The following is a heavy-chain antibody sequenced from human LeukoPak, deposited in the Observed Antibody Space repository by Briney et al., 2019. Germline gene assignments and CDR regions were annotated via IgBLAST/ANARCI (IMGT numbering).Heavy chain of an antibody. CDR2: INHSGST. CDR1: GESFSGYY. V-gene: IGHV4-34*01. J-gene: IGHJ4*02. CDR3: APRAVAGYFDY. Sequence: PSETLSLTCAVYGESFSGYYWSWIRQPPGKGLEWIGEINHSGSTNYNPSLKSRVTISVDTSKNQFSLKLSSVTAADTAVYYCAPRAVAGYFDYWGQGTLVTVSS. D-gene: IGHD6-19*01.